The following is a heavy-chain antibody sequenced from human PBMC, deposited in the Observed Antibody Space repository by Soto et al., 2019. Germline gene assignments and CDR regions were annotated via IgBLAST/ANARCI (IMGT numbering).Heavy chain of an antibody. D-gene: IGHD4-17*01. V-gene: IGHV4-30-2*01. J-gene: IGHJ3*02. CDR1: CGSISSGGYS. CDR3: ARSTVNDAFDI. Sequence: SETLSLTCAVSCGSISSGGYSWSWIRQPPGKGLEWIGYIYHSGSTYYNPSLKSRVTISVDRSKNQFSLKLSSVTAADTAVYYCARSTVNDAFDIWGQGTMVTVS. CDR2: IYHSGST.